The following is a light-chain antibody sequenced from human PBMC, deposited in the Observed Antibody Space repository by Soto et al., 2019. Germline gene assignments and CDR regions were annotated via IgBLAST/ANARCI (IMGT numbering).Light chain of an antibody. Sequence: DIVLTQSPESLAVSLGERATINCKSSQSVYNSNNKNYLAWYRQRPGQPPEMLISWASTRESGVPDRFIGSGSGTDFSLTISSLQAEDVAVYYCQQDSGGPVTFGPGTKVDVK. CDR1: QSVYNSNNKNY. CDR2: WAS. CDR3: QQDSGGPVT. J-gene: IGKJ3*01. V-gene: IGKV4-1*01.